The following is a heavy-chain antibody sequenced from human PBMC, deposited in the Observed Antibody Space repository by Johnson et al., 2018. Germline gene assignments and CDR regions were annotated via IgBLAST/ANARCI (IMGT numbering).Heavy chain of an antibody. CDR1: GFTFSSYA. J-gene: IGHJ6*04. CDR3: ARVVWSGLQGMDV. D-gene: IGHD3-3*01. CDR2: ISYDGSNK. Sequence: VQLVESGGGVVQPGRSLRLSCAASGFTFSSYAMHWVRQAPGKGLEWVAVISYDGSNKYYADSVKGRFTISRDNSKKTLSLQMNSLRAEDTAVYYCARVVWSGLQGMDVWGKGTTVTVSS. V-gene: IGHV3-30*04.